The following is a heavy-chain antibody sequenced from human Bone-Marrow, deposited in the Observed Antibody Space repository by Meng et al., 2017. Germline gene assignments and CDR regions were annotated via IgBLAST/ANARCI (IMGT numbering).Heavy chain of an antibody. J-gene: IGHJ3*02. CDR2: ISSSGSTI. Sequence: GGSRRPSWQGSGSNVNSNYMSWIRRAPGRGVEWVSYISSSGSTIYYADSVKGRFTITRDNAKNSLYLQMTSLRAEDTAVYSCARGWGYCSGGSCYSFNAFDIWGQGTMVTVSS. CDR3: ARGWGYCSGGSCYSFNAFDI. V-gene: IGHV3-11*01. CDR1: GSNVNSNY. D-gene: IGHD2-15*01.